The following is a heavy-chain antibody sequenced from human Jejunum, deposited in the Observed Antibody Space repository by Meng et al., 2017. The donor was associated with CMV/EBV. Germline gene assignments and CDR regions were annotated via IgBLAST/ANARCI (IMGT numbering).Heavy chain of an antibody. CDR2: INAYNGDT. CDR1: GYTFTNYG. D-gene: IGHD1-26*01. Sequence: QPVAAGGEVKKSGDSVKVSCKASGYTFTNYGITWVRQAPGQGLEWMGWINAYNGDTNYAQTLQGRVTITTDTSTSTAYMELRSLRSDDTAVYYCARVEVGITSGDYWGQGTLVTVSS. CDR3: ARVEVGITSGDY. J-gene: IGHJ4*02. V-gene: IGHV1-18*01.